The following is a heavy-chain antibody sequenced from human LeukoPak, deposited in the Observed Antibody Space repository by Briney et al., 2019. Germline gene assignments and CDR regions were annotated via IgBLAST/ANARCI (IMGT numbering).Heavy chain of an antibody. D-gene: IGHD3-10*01. CDR1: GFTFSSSA. V-gene: IGHV3-23*01. J-gene: IGHJ4*02. CDR3: AGSDY. Sequence: GGSLRLSCAASGFTFSSSAMSWVRQAPGKGLEWVSAISNNGGYTYYADSVQGRFTISRDNSKSTLCLQMNSLRAEDTAVYYCAGSDYWGQGTLVTVSS. CDR2: ISNNGGYT.